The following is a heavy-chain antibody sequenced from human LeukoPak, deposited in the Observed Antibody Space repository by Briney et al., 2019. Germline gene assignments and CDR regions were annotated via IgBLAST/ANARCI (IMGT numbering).Heavy chain of an antibody. CDR1: GFTVSTNS. J-gene: IGHJ4*02. D-gene: IGHD6-6*01. Sequence: GGSLRLSCAASGFTVSTNSMSWVRQAPGKGLEWVAVIYSRGRTYYADSVKDRLPIFRDNSQNTLYLQMNCLRAEDTAVYYCARDGGLAPYSSSTPFDYWGQGTLVTVSS. CDR3: ARDGGLAPYSSSTPFDY. CDR2: IYSRGRT. V-gene: IGHV3-66*03.